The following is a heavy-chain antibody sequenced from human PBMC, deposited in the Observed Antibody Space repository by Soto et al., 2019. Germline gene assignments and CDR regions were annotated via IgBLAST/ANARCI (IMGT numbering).Heavy chain of an antibody. D-gene: IGHD3-3*01. J-gene: IGHJ6*02. CDR1: GFTFSSYS. V-gene: IGHV3-48*02. Sequence: GGSLRLSCAASGFTFSSYSMNWVRQAPGKGLEWVSYISSSSSTIYYADSVKGRFTISRDNAKNSLYLQMNSLRDVDTAVYYCAREFVTIFGVVRTYHYGMDVWGQGTTVTVSS. CDR3: AREFVTIFGVVRTYHYGMDV. CDR2: ISSSSSTI.